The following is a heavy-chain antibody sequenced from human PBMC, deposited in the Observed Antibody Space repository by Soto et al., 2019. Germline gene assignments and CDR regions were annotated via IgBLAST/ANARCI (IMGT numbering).Heavy chain of an antibody. D-gene: IGHD3-3*01. CDR3: ASGGKYYDFWSGYPGGYYYYGMDV. J-gene: IGHJ6*02. CDR1: GGSISSDY. Sequence: SETLSLTCTASGGSISSDYWSWIRQPAGKGLEWIGRIYTSGSTNYNPSLKSRVTMSVDTSKNQFSLKLSSVTAADTAVYYCASGGKYYDFWSGYPGGYYYYGMDVWGQGTTVTVS. V-gene: IGHV4-4*07. CDR2: IYTSGST.